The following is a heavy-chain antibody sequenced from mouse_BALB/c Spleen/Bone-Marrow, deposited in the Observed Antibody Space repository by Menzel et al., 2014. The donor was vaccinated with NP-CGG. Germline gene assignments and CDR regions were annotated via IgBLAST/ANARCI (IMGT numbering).Heavy chain of an antibody. J-gene: IGHJ2*01. CDR1: GFNIKDTY. CDR3: ARYRLGTYFDY. Sequence: VQLQQSGAELVKPGASVKLSCTASGFNIKDTYMHWVKQRPEQGLEWIGRIDPANGNTKYDPKFQGKATITADPSSNTAYLQLSSLTSEDTAVYYCARYRLGTYFDYWGQGTTLTVSS. CDR2: IDPANGNT. D-gene: IGHD2-14*01. V-gene: IGHV14-3*02.